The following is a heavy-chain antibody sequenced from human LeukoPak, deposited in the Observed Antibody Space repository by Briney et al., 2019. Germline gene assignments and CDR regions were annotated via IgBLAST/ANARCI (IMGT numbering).Heavy chain of an antibody. CDR1: EFTLSSYA. Sequence: GGSLRLSCAASEFTLSSYAMSWVRQAPGKGLEWVSGISVNGGTTYYADSVKGRFTISRDNSKNTLYLQMNSLRAEDTAVYYCAEVDYGDYTAFDYWGQGTLVTVSS. CDR2: ISVNGGTT. D-gene: IGHD4-17*01. CDR3: AEVDYGDYTAFDY. V-gene: IGHV3-23*01. J-gene: IGHJ4*02.